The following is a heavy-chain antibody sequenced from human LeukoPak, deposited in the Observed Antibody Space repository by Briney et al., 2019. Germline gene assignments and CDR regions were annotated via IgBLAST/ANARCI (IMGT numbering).Heavy chain of an antibody. J-gene: IGHJ4*02. V-gene: IGHV3-21*01. Sequence: GGTLTPSCAASGFTSSSISMKWVRQAQGKGLEWVSSISSSSSHIYYANSVKGRFTISRDNAKNSLYLKMNSLRAEDTAVYYCARDQATYYYDSSGYPQDYWGQGTLVTVSS. CDR2: ISSSSSHI. D-gene: IGHD3-22*01. CDR1: GFTSSSIS. CDR3: ARDQATYYYDSSGYPQDY.